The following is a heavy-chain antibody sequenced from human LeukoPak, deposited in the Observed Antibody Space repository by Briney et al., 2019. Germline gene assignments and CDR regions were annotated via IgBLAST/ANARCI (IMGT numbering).Heavy chain of an antibody. CDR2: IYTSGST. J-gene: IGHJ4*02. D-gene: IGHD3-22*01. V-gene: IGHV4-61*02. CDR3: ARDRRDYYYDSSGYSLDY. CDR1: GGSISSGSYY. Sequence: SETLSLTCTVSGGSISSGSYYWSWIRQPAGKGLEWIGRIYTSGSTNYNPSLKSRVTISVDTSKNQFPLKLSSVTAADTAVYYCARDRRDYYYDSSGYSLDYWGQGTLVTVSS.